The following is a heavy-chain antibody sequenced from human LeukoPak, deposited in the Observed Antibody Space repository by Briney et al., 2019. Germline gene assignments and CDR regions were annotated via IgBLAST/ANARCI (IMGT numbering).Heavy chain of an antibody. V-gene: IGHV3-66*01. CDR3: ARSARLMKGVVEVTALDD. CDR1: GFTLSSYE. CDR2: IYSGGST. Sequence: GGSLRLSCAASGFTLSSYEMNWVRQAPGKGLEWVSLIYSGGSTYYADSVKGRFTISRDNSKNTLYLQMNSLRAEDTAVYYCARSARLMKGVVEVTALDDWGQGTLVTVSS. D-gene: IGHD3-3*01. J-gene: IGHJ4*02.